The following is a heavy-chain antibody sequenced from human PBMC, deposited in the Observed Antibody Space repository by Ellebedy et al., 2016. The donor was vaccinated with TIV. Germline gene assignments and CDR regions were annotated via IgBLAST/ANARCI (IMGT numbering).Heavy chain of an antibody. CDR1: GGSLTIYH. V-gene: IGHV4-34*01. CDR2: IDSSGST. Sequence: MPGGSLRLSCAVYGGSLTIYHWTWIRQPPGKRLEWIGEIDSSGSTHYNPSLKSRVTISIDTSKNQFSLKLNSVTAADTAVYFCARVSPSMVRGIIIGGNYDSWGQGSLVTVSS. D-gene: IGHD3-10*01. J-gene: IGHJ4*02. CDR3: ARVSPSMVRGIIIGGNYDS.